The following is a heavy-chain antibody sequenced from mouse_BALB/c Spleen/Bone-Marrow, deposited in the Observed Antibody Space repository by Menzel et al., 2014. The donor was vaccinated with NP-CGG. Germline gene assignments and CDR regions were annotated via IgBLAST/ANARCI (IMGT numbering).Heavy chain of an antibody. CDR2: IWAGGST. CDR1: GFSLTSYG. CDR3: ARALDSTVYGFAY. V-gene: IGHV2-9*02. D-gene: IGHD3-2*01. J-gene: IGHJ3*01. Sequence: VMLVESGPGLVAPSQSLSITCTVSGFSLTSYGVHWVRQPPGKGLEWLGVIWAGGSTNYNSALMSRLSISKDNSKSQVFLKVNSLQTDDTAMYYCARALDSTVYGFAYWGQGTLVTVSA.